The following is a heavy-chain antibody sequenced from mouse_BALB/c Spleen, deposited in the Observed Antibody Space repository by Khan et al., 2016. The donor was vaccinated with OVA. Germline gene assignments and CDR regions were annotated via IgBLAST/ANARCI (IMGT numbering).Heavy chain of an antibody. V-gene: IGHV3-2*02. D-gene: IGHD2-3*01. CDR3: ARDGSRYNYAMDY. J-gene: IGHJ4*01. CDR1: GYSITSDYA. CDR2: INYSGST. Sequence: EVELVESGPGLVNPSQSLSLTCTVTGYSITSDYAWNWIRQFPGNKLEWMGYINYSGSTNYNPALKSRISITRDTSKNQFFLQLNSVTTEDTATYYCARDGSRYNYAMDYWDQGTSVTVSS.